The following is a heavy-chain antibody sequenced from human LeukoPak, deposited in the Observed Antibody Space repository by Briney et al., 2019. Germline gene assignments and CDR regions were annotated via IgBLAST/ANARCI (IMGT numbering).Heavy chain of an antibody. D-gene: IGHD2-2*02. CDR3: ARVLDCSSTSCYTEVYNWFDP. Sequence: ASVKVSCKASGYTFTSYGISWVRQAPGQGLEWMGWISAYNGNTNYAQKLQGRVTMTTDTSTSTAYMELRSLRSDDTAVYYCARVLDCSSTSCYTEVYNWFDPWGQGTLVTVSS. CDR1: GYTFTSYG. J-gene: IGHJ5*02. CDR2: ISAYNGNT. V-gene: IGHV1-18*01.